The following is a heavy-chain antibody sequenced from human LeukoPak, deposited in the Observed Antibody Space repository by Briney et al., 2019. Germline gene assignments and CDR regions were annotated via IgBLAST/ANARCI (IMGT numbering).Heavy chain of an antibody. D-gene: IGHD2-15*01. CDR1: GYTFIAYY. V-gene: IGHV1-2*02. Sequence: ASVKVSCKASGYTFIAYYVHWVRQAPGQGLEWMGWINPNSGATNYAQNFQGRVTMSRDTSISTAYMELSRLTSDDTAVYYCARRRSGEGHFDYWGQGTLVTVSS. J-gene: IGHJ4*02. CDR3: ARRRSGEGHFDY. CDR2: INPNSGAT.